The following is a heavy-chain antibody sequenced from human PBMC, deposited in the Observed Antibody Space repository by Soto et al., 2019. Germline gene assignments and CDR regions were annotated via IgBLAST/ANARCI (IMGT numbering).Heavy chain of an antibody. J-gene: IGHJ4*02. CDR1: GGSIISGY. D-gene: IGHD2-15*01. CDR3: AGIRGSAGSPIYY. CDR2: ISYSGNT. V-gene: IGHV4-59*01. Sequence: SETLSLTCTVSGGSIISGYWSWIRQPPGKGLEWIGYISYSGNTNYNPSLKSRVTMSVDTPKNQFSLRLSSVTTADTAVYYCAGIRGSAGSPIYYWGQGTLVTVSS.